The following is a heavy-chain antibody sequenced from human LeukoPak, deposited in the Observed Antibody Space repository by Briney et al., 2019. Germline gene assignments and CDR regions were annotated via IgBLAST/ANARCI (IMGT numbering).Heavy chain of an antibody. CDR1: GYTFTSYD. CDR3: AAAHNVDLFDY. J-gene: IGHJ4*02. V-gene: IGHV1-8*01. Sequence: ASVKVSCKASGYTFTSYDINWVRQATGQGLEWMGWMNPNSGNTGYAQKFQERVTITRDMSTSTAYMELSSLRSEDTAVYYCAAAHNVDLFDYWGQGTLVTVSS. CDR2: MNPNSGNT. D-gene: IGHD6-6*01.